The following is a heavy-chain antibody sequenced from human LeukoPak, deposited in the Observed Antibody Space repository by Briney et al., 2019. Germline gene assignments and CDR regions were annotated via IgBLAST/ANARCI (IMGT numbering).Heavy chain of an antibody. CDR1: GDSISRSTYY. V-gene: IGHV4-39*02. CDR3: ARSSGTGTFSY. Sequence: PSETLSLTCTVSGDSISRSTYYWAWIRQPPGKGLEWIGSVYYGRSPYFNPSLESRATISVDTSKNHFSLKMSSVTAADTAVYYCARSSGTGTFSYWGQGTLVTVSS. J-gene: IGHJ4*02. CDR2: VYYGRSP. D-gene: IGHD6-25*01.